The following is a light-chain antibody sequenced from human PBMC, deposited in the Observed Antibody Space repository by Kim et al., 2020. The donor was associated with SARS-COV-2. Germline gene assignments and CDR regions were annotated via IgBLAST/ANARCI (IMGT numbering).Light chain of an antibody. V-gene: IGLV2-14*03. CDR1: SSDVGAYNY. CDR2: DVS. Sequence: QSALTQPASVSGSPGQSITISCTGTSSDVGAYNYVSWYQQHPGTAPKIIIYDVSHRPSGISYRFSGSKSGSTASLAISGLQAEDEADYYCSSYTTSSTLIFGGGTKLTVL. J-gene: IGLJ2*01. CDR3: SSYTTSSTLI.